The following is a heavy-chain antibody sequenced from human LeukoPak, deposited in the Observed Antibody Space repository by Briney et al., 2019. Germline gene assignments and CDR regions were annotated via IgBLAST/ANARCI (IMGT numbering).Heavy chain of an antibody. D-gene: IGHD3-10*01. Sequence: ASVKVSCKASGYTFTGYYMHGVRQAPGQGVEWMGWINPIGGGKNNAPMFQGRAPKTRNTSISTAYMELSRRRSGETAVYYRARIASFYTRMFDNWGQGTLVPVS. CDR3: ARIASFYTRMFDN. CDR2: INPIGGGK. V-gene: IGHV1-2*02. J-gene: IGHJ4*02. CDR1: GYTFTGYY.